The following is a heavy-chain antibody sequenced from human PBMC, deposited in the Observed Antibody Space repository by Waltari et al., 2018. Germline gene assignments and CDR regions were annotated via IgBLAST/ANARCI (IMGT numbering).Heavy chain of an antibody. V-gene: IGHV3-30*18. J-gene: IGHJ4*02. Sequence: QLVESGGGVVQTGQSLPPSCAPSGFPFSNCGMRWVRQAPGKGLEWLASISYDINDKYYADSVKGRFTISRDNYKNTLFLQMSSLRVEDTAVYYCAKDTLQWFGQFIKPVGFFDNCGQGTLVTVSS. CDR1: GFPFSNCG. D-gene: IGHD3-10*01. CDR3: AKDTLQWFGQFIKPVGFFDN. CDR2: ISYDINDK.